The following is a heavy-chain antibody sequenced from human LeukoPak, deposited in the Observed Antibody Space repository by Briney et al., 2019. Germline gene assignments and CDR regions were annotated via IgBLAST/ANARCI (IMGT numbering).Heavy chain of an antibody. J-gene: IGHJ4*02. CDR3: TRDRLWFGELLAFDY. CDR1: GFTFSSYS. CDR2: HSIASRYK. Sequence: RGSLRLSCAASGFTFSSYSMNWVRQAPGKGLEWVSSHSIASRYKYYADSLKGRFTISRDNAKNSLYLQLNSLRAEDTAVYYCTRDRLWFGELLAFDYWGQGTLVTVSS. D-gene: IGHD3-10*01. V-gene: IGHV3-21*01.